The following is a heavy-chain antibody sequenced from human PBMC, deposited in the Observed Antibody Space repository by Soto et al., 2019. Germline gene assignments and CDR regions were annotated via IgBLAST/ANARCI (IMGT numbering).Heavy chain of an antibody. CDR3: ARDRGIAVAGKFDY. CDR1: GFTFSSYG. D-gene: IGHD6-19*01. CDR2: IWYDGSNK. J-gene: IGHJ4*02. Sequence: SLRLSCAASGFTFSSYGMHWVRQAPGKGLEWVAVIWYDGSNKYYADSVKGRFTISRDNSKNTLYLQMNSLRAEDTAVYYCARDRGIAVAGKFDYWGQGTLVTVSS. V-gene: IGHV3-33*01.